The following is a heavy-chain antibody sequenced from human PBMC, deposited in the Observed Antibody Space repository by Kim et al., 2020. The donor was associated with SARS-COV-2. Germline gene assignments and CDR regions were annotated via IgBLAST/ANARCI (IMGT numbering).Heavy chain of an antibody. D-gene: IGHD3-10*01. V-gene: IGHV3-33*01. CDR2: IWYDGSNK. CDR3: ARGGPMVRGGIDY. Sequence: GGSLRLSCAASGFTFSSYGMHWVRQAPGKGLEWVAVIWYDGSNKYYADSVKGRFTISRDNSKNTLYLQMNSLRAEDTAVYYCARGGPMVRGGIDYWGQGTLVTVSS. CDR1: GFTFSSYG. J-gene: IGHJ4*02.